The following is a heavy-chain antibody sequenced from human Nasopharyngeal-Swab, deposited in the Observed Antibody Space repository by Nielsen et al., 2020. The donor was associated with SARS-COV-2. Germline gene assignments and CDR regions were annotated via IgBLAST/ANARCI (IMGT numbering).Heavy chain of an antibody. J-gene: IGHJ4*02. D-gene: IGHD6-6*01. CDR3: ASSSSEKRGHDS. CDR2: TSPDGGT. Sequence: SETLSLTCAVSGRSISGSDWWSWLRQPPGKGLEWIGETSPDGGTNYNPSLKGRVIVSVDRSKNPFSLSLKSVTAADTAVYYCASSSSEKRGHDSWGQGTLVTVSS. V-gene: IGHV4-4*02. CDR1: GRSISGSDW.